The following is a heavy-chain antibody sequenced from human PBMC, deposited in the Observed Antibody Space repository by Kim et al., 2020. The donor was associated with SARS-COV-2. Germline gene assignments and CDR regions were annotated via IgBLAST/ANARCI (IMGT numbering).Heavy chain of an antibody. CDR2: INHTGST. CDR1: GGSFSGYY. V-gene: IGHV4-34*01. Sequence: SETLSLTCAVYGGSFSGYYWSWIRQPPGKGLEWIGEINHTGSTNYNPSLKSRVTISVDTSKNQFSLRLSSVTAADTAVYFCARATTLMVDYYFDYWGQGTLVTVSS. D-gene: IGHD2-15*01. CDR3: ARATTLMVDYYFDY. J-gene: IGHJ4*02.